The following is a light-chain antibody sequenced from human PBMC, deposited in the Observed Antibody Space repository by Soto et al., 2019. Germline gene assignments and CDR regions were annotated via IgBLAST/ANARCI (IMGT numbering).Light chain of an antibody. J-gene: IGKJ1*01. CDR1: QTVSNNY. V-gene: IGKV3-20*01. CDR3: QQYATSPRA. Sequence: ENVLTQSPGTLSLSPGERATLSCRASQTVSNNYFAWYQHKPGQAPRLLIYDASTRATGIPDRFSGSGSGTDFPLTISRLEPEDFAVYYCQQYATSPRAFGQGTKVDMK. CDR2: DAS.